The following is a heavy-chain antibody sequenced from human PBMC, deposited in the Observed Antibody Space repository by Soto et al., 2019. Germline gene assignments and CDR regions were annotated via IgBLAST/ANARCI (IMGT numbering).Heavy chain of an antibody. V-gene: IGHV1-46*01. CDR3: ARGSSGSYEKYYGS. J-gene: IGHJ5*02. Sequence: ASVKVSCKAAGYTFTTYYIHWVRQAPGQGLEWMGIINPSGGSTSYAQKFQGRVTMTRDTSTSTVYREMSSLKSEDTAVYYCARGSSGSYEKYYGSWGKGTRVTVAS. CDR2: INPSGGST. D-gene: IGHD1-26*01. CDR1: GYTFTTYY.